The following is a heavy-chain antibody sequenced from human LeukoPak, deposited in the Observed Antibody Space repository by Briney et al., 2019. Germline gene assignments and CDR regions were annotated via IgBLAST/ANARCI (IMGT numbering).Heavy chain of an antibody. J-gene: IGHJ4*02. D-gene: IGHD6-19*01. V-gene: IGHV1-2*02. CDR3: ARDPRGWYSGSHFDY. CDR2: INPNSGGT. Sequence: GASVKVSCKASGYTFTGYYMHWVRQAPGQGLEWMGWINPNSGGTNYAQKFQGRVTMTRDTSISTAYMELSRLRSDDTAVYYCARDPRGWYSGSHFDYWGQGTLVTVSS. CDR1: GYTFTGYY.